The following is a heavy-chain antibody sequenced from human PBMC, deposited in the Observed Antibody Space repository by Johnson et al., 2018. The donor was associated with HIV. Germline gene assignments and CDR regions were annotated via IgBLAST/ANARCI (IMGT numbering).Heavy chain of an antibody. CDR2: INSDGSST. D-gene: IGHD3-16*01. CDR1: GFTFDDYA. J-gene: IGHJ3*01. Sequence: VQLVESGGGVVRPGGSLRLSCAASGFTFDDYAMSWVRQAPGKGLGWVSRINSDGSSTSYADSVKGRFTISRDNARKSLYLQMNNLRAEDTAVYYCVRDDGSDYEAVDLWGQGTMVTVSS. CDR3: VRDDGSDYEAVDL. V-gene: IGHV3-20*04.